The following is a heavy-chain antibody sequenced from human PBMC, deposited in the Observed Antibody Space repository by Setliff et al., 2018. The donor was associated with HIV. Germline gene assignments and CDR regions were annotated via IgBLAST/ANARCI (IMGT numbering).Heavy chain of an antibody. CDR3: ATFYSGYDLDAFDI. D-gene: IGHD5-12*01. J-gene: IGHJ3*02. CDR2: IKSKTDGGTT. Sequence: LRLSCAASGFTFSNAWMSWVRQAPGKGLEWVGRIKSKTDGGTTDYAAPVKGRFTISRDDSKNTLYLQMNSLKTEDTAVYYCATFYSGYDLDAFDIWGQGTMVTVSS. V-gene: IGHV3-15*01. CDR1: GFTFSNAW.